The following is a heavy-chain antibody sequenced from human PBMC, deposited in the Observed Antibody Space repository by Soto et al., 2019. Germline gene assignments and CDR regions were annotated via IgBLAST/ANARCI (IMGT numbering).Heavy chain of an antibody. Sequence: GGSLRLSCAASGFTFSSYAMIWVRQAPGKGLGWVSGISGGGESAYSANSVKGRFTICGGRSKKTVYLRMDSLRAEDTAVYYCEKCSGDSSYSPYDYWGQGTLVTVSS. D-gene: IGHD2-15*01. CDR2: ISGGGESA. J-gene: IGHJ4*02. CDR1: GFTFSSYA. CDR3: EKCSGDSSYSPYDY. V-gene: IGHV3-23*01.